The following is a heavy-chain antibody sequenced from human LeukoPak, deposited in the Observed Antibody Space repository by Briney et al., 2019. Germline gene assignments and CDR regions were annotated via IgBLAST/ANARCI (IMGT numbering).Heavy chain of an antibody. D-gene: IGHD6-6*01. Sequence: GGSLRLSCAASGFTLSSYGVHWVRQAPGKGLEWVAVIWYDGSNKYYADSVKGRFTISRDNSKNTLYLQMNSLRAEDTAVYYCARESIAARPYYFDYWGQGTLVTVSS. CDR1: GFTLSSYG. CDR2: IWYDGSNK. J-gene: IGHJ4*02. V-gene: IGHV3-33*01. CDR3: ARESIAARPYYFDY.